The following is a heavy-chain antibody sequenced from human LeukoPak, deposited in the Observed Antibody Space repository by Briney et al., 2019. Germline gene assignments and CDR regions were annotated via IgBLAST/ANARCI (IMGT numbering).Heavy chain of an antibody. CDR2: IYYSGST. V-gene: IGHV4-59*01. D-gene: IGHD6-19*01. CDR3: ARLYSSGWFHWFDP. CDR1: GGSISSYY. Sequence: SETLSLTCTVSGGSISSYYWSRIRQPPGKGLEWIGYIYYSGSTNYNPSLKSRVTISVDTSKNQFSLKLSSVTAADTAVYYCARLYSSGWFHWFDPWGQGTLVTVSS. J-gene: IGHJ5*02.